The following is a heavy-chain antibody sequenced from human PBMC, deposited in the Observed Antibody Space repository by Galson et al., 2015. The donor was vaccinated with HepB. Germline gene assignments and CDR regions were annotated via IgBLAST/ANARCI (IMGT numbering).Heavy chain of an antibody. D-gene: IGHD3-16*01. CDR3: ARERTLTRLCLPGF. CDR1: GFLFTDYD. J-gene: IGHJ4*02. V-gene: IGHV3-33*01. Sequence: SLRLSCATSGFLFTDYDMHWLRQAPGKGLEWVAVIWYDGRNTYYADSVKGRFTISRDKSKSTVYLQMNTLRDEDTAKYFCARERTLTRLCLPGFWGQGTLVAVSS. CDR2: IWYDGRNT.